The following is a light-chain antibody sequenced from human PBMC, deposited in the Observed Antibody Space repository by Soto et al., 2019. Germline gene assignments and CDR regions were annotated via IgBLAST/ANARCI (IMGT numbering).Light chain of an antibody. CDR1: QSVSSH. CDR3: QHDGRSPLT. V-gene: IGKV3-20*01. CDR2: GAS. Sequence: EIAMTQSPATPSSSAGARATLSCGASQSVSSHLAWYQQKPGQAPRLLIYGASRRATGIPDRFSGSGSGTDFTLTISRLEPEDFAVYYCQHDGRSPLTFGGRTKVEIK. J-gene: IGKJ4*01.